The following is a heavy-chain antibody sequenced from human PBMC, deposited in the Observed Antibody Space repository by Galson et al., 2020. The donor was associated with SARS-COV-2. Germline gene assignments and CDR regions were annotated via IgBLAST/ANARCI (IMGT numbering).Heavy chain of an antibody. Sequence: SVKVSCKVSGGTFSRNAISWVRQAPGQGLEWMGGIIPLLGLAKYAQKFQGRLTFTADKSTSTVYMEMSSMRSEDTAVYYCAKVEPTVGGEGWFDPWGQGTLVTVSS. CDR1: GGTFSRNA. D-gene: IGHD3-16*01. V-gene: IGHV1-69*10. J-gene: IGHJ5*02. CDR3: AKVEPTVGGEGWFDP. CDR2: IIPLLGLA.